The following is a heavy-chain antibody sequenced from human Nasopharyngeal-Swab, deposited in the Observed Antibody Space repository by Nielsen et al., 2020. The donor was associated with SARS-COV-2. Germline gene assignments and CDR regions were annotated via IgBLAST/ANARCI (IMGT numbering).Heavy chain of an antibody. Sequence: SETLSLTCAISGDSVSSSSAAWNWIRQSPSRGLEWLGRTYYRSKWYNDYAVSVKSQITINPDTSKNQFSLHLNSATPGDTAVYYCARARGAYGDYYYYYYTDVWGKGTTVTVSS. V-gene: IGHV6-1*01. CDR3: ARARGAYGDYYYYYYTDV. D-gene: IGHD4-17*01. CDR2: TYYRSKWYN. CDR1: GDSVSSSSAA. J-gene: IGHJ6*03.